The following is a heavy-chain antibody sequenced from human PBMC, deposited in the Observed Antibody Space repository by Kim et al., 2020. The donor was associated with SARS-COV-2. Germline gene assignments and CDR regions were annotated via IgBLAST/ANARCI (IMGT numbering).Heavy chain of an antibody. V-gene: IGHV5-10-1*01. CDR2: IDPSDSYT. Sequence: GESLKISCKGSGYSFTSYWISWVRQMPGKGLEWMGRIDPSDSYTNYSPSFQGHVTISADKSISTAYLQWSSLKASDTAMYYCARHEGSGYVAVAGTPIWGQGTLVTVSS. CDR1: GYSFTSYW. CDR3: ARHEGSGYVAVAGTPI. D-gene: IGHD6-19*01. J-gene: IGHJ4*02.